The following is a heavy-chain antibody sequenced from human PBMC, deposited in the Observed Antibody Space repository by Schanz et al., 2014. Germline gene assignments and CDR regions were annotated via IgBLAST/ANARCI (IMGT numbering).Heavy chain of an antibody. CDR1: GFTLSSYA. CDR3: ARGTDWNLHY. D-gene: IGHD1-1*01. V-gene: IGHV3-48*01. CDR2: IATSSSTR. J-gene: IGHJ4*02. Sequence: VQMVESGGGVVQPGRSLRLSCAAYGFTLSSYAMHWVRQAPGKGLEWLSYIATSSSTRHYADSVKGRVTISRDNSKNTLYLQMNSLRAGDTAVYYCARGTDWNLHYWGQGALVTVSS.